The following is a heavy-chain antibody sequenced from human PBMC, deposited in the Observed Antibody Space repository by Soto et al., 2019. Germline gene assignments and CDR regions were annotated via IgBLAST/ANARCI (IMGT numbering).Heavy chain of an antibody. CDR1: GFTFSSYS. CDR3: ARVFPVSFDY. J-gene: IGHJ4*02. Sequence: EVQLVESGGGLVQPGGSLRLSCAASGFTFSSYSMSWVRQAPGKGLEWVSYISSSSSAIYYADSVKGRFTISRDKAKNSLYLQMNSLRAEDTAVYYCARVFPVSFDYWGQGTLVTVSS. CDR2: ISSSSSAI. V-gene: IGHV3-48*01. D-gene: IGHD2-21*01.